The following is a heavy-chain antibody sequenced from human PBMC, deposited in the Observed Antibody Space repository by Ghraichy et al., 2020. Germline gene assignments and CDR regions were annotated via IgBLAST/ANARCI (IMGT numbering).Heavy chain of an antibody. CDR3: ARTLLDTTGYYFDY. CDR2: TDWDDDK. Sequence: SGPTLVKPTQTLTLTCTFSGFSLSTSGMSVSWIRQPPGKALEWLALTDWDDDKYYSTSLKTRLTISKDTSKNQVVLTMTNVDPLDTATYYCARTLLDTTGYYFDYWGQGTLVTVSS. CDR1: GFSLSTSGMS. J-gene: IGHJ4*02. V-gene: IGHV2-70*01. D-gene: IGHD3-22*01.